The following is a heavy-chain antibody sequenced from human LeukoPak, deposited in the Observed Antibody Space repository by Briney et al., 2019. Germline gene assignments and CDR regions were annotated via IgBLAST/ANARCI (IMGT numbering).Heavy chain of an antibody. CDR2: ISSSSSYI. Sequence: GGSLRLSCAASGFTFSSYSMNWVRQAPGKGLEWVSSISSSSSYIYYADSVKGRFTISRDNAKNSLYLQMNSLRAEDTAVYYCASQAGYYYDSSGYWTDDYWGQGTLVTVSS. CDR3: ASQAGYYYDSSGYWTDDY. V-gene: IGHV3-21*01. J-gene: IGHJ4*02. D-gene: IGHD3-22*01. CDR1: GFTFSSYS.